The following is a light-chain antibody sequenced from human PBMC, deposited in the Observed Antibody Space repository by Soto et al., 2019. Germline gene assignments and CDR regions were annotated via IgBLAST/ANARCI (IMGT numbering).Light chain of an antibody. Sequence: NFMLTQPHSVSESPGKTVTISCTRSSGTIVSNFVQWFQQRPGSVPTAVIFEDDQRPSGVPDRFSGSIDSSSNSASLTISGLNTEDEADYYCQSYDSSNVVFGGGTKLTVL. CDR2: EDD. V-gene: IGLV6-57*04. CDR3: QSYDSSNVV. CDR1: SGTIVSNF. J-gene: IGLJ2*01.